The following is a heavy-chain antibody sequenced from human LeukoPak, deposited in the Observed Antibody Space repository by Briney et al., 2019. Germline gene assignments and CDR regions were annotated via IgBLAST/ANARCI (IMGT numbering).Heavy chain of an antibody. CDR3: ARLIGYSSGWYGFDY. D-gene: IGHD6-19*01. CDR2: NYYSGST. Sequence: SDTLSLTCTVSGGFISSYYWSGLRQPPGKGLEGFGYNYYSGSTNYNTSLKSRITISVGTSKNLFSLKLRSVPAADTAVYYCARLIGYSSGWYGFDYWGQGPLVTVSS. V-gene: IGHV4-59*08. CDR1: GGFISSYY. J-gene: IGHJ4*02.